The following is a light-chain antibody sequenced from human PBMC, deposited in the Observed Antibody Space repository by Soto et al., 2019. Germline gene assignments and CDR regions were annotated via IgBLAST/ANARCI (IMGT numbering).Light chain of an antibody. Sequence: DILMTQSPSFLSASVGDIVTITCRASQSISTWVAWYQQKPGKAPKLLIYKTSSLESGVPSRFRGSGSGTEFTLTISGLQPEDFASYYCQQYHIYSGTFGQGTKVDI. CDR1: QSISTW. V-gene: IGKV1-5*03. J-gene: IGKJ1*01. CDR2: KTS. CDR3: QQYHIYSGT.